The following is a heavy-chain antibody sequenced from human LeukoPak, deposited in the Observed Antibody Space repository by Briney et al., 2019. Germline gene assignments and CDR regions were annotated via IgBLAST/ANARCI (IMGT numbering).Heavy chain of an antibody. CDR3: ARGDWNYGAFDI. D-gene: IGHD1-7*01. Sequence: ASVKVSCKASGYTFTSYYMHWVRQAPGQGLEWMGIINPSGGGTSYAQKFQGGVSMTWATSTTTVYMELSSLRSEDAAVYYCARGDWNYGAFDIWGQGTMVTVSS. V-gene: IGHV1-46*01. CDR2: INPSGGGT. CDR1: GYTFTSYY. J-gene: IGHJ3*02.